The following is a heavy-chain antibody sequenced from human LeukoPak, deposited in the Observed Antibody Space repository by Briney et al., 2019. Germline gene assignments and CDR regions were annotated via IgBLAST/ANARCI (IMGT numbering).Heavy chain of an antibody. J-gene: IGHJ5*02. CDR3: ARDGGIAAAGTRHWFDP. CDR1: GFTFSSYS. D-gene: IGHD6-13*01. Sequence: GGSLRLSCAASGFTFSSYSMNWVRQAPGKGLEWVSSISSSSSYIYYADSVKGRFTISRDNAKNSLYLQMNSLRAEDTAVYYCARDGGIAAAGTRHWFDPWGQGTLVTVSS. CDR2: ISSSSSYI. V-gene: IGHV3-21*01.